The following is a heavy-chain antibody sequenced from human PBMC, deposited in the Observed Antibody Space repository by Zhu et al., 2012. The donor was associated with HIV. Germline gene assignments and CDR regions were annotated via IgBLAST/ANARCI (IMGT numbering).Heavy chain of an antibody. J-gene: IGHJ4*02. CDR1: GGSISSGDYY. Sequence: QVQLQESGPGLVKPSQTLSLTCTVSGGSISSGDYYWSWIRQPPGKGPEWIGYIYYSGSTYYSSSLKSRVTISIDTSKNQFSLKLSSVTAXDTAVYYCAREVRGSSYYYFDYWAREPWSSS. CDR3: AREVRGSSYYYFDY. V-gene: IGHV4-30-4*08. CDR2: IYYSGST. D-gene: IGHD2-15*01.